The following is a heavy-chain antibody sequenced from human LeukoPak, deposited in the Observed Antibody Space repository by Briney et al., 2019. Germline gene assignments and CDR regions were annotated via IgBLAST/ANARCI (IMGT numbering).Heavy chain of an antibody. CDR1: GYTFSSYE. D-gene: IGHD3-22*01. V-gene: IGHV3-48*03. CDR3: ARVEATSTYYYDSNQAFDI. CDR2: ISSSGSTI. Sequence: GGSLRLSCAASGYTFSSYEMNWVREAPGKGLERVSYISSSGSTIYYAHSVKGRFTISRDNAKTSLYLQMNSLRAEDTAVYYCARVEATSTYYYDSNQAFDIWGQGTMVTVSS. J-gene: IGHJ3*02.